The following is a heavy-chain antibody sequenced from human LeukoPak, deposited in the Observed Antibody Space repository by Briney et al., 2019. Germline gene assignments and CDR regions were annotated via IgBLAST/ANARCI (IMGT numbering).Heavy chain of an antibody. CDR1: GGSTTGYF. Sequence: SETLSLTFSVSGGSTTGYFWTWIRQPPGKGPEWIGYVYYKGDTSYSPSLDSRVSISVDTSEKQFSLKLNSVTAADTAMYYCARHVTVTYDAFDLWGQGTMVTVSS. J-gene: IGHJ3*01. CDR3: ARHVTVTYDAFDL. CDR2: VYYKGDT. D-gene: IGHD4-11*01. V-gene: IGHV4-59*08.